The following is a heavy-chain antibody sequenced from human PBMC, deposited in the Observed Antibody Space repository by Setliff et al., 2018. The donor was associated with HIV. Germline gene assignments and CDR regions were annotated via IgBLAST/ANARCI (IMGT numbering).Heavy chain of an antibody. CDR2: VSPDGDVT. J-gene: IGHJ3*01. CDR3: AKPTSGFYPRPYDL. Sequence: GGSLRLSCVGTGFAFSTFDMNWVRQTPGKGLEWVAAVSPDGDVTYCPDSLRGRFTVSRDNAKNMLFLQMSNLGAEDSAIYYCAKPTSGFYPRPYDLWGHGTKVTVSS. D-gene: IGHD5-12*01. CDR1: GFAFSTFD. V-gene: IGHV3-23*01.